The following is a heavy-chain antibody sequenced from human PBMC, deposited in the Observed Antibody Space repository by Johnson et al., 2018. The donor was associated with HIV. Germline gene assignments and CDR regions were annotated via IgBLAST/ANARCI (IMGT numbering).Heavy chain of an antibody. CDR2: IDSSGSGI. J-gene: IGHJ3*02. Sequence: QVQLVESGGGVVQPGRSLRLSCAASGFTFSDYYINWLRQAPGKGLEWVSYIDSSGSGIYYADSVKGRFTISRDNAKNSLYLQMNSLRAEDTAVYYCAKDLEEGQQWLIGAFDIWGQGTMVTVSS. D-gene: IGHD6-19*01. V-gene: IGHV3-11*04. CDR1: GFTFSDYY. CDR3: AKDLEEGQQWLIGAFDI.